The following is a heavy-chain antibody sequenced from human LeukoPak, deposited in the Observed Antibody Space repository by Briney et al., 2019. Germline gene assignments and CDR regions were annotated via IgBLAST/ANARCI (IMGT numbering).Heavy chain of an antibody. CDR2: INSDGSGT. V-gene: IGHV3-74*01. Sequence: GGSLRLSCAASGFTFSSCWMQWIRQAPGKGLVWVSRINSDGSGTSYADSVKGRFTTSRDNAKNTLYLQMNSLRAEDTAVYYCVRVPAWGTGSYYDYWGQGTLVTVSS. J-gene: IGHJ4*02. CDR3: VRVPAWGTGSYYDY. D-gene: IGHD3-10*01. CDR1: GFTFSSCW.